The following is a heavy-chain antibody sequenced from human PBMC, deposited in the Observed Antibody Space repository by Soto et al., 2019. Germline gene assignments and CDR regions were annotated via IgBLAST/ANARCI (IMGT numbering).Heavy chain of an antibody. CDR3: ARAGGIPYFDY. CDR1: GYTFTGYY. Sequence: ASVNVSCKASGYTFTGYYVHWVRQAPGQGLEWMGWINPDSGGTDYAQKFQGWVTMTRDTSINTAYMELTRLRSDDTAVYYCARAGGIPYFDYWGQGTLVTVSS. J-gene: IGHJ4*02. CDR2: INPDSGGT. V-gene: IGHV1-2*04.